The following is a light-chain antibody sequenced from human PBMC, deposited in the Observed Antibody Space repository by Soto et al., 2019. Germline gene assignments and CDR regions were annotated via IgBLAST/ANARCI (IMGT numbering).Light chain of an antibody. V-gene: IGLV2-8*01. CDR1: SSDVGGYNY. CDR2: EVS. J-gene: IGLJ1*01. CDR3: TSHAGSNTYV. Sequence: QSVLTQPPSASGSPGQAATISCTGTSSDVGGYNYVSWYQQHPGKAPKLIISEVSKRPSGVPDRFSGSKSGNTASLTVSGLQAEDEADYYCTSHAGSNTYVFGTGTKVTVL.